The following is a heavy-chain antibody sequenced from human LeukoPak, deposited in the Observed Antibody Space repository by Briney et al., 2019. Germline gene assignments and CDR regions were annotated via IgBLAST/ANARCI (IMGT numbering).Heavy chain of an antibody. CDR2: ISDDGSGT. CDR3: ATDRERDPSVYYLV. V-gene: IGHV3-23*01. D-gene: IGHD3-22*01. CDR1: GFTFSDYA. Sequence: PGGSLRLSCAASGFTFSDYAMSWVRQAPGQGLEWVSTISDDGSGTYYADSVKGRFTISRDNSKDTLLQQINSLRAEDSAVYYCATDRERDPSVYYLVGGQGTLITVSS. J-gene: IGHJ4*02.